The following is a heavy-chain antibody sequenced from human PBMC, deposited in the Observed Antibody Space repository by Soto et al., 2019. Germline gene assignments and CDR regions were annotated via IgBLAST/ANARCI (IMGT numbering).Heavy chain of an antibody. V-gene: IGHV4-30-4*01. CDR3: ARLHPFRSAH. CDR1: GDSISSGDYY. CDR2: IEYSGSY. Sequence: SETLSLTCTVSGDSISSGDYYWSWIRQPPGQGLEWIGYIEYSGSYYHTPSLTGRVSMSRDTAKSQFSLQLTSVTAADTALYYCARLHPFRSAHWGQGILVTASS. J-gene: IGHJ4*02.